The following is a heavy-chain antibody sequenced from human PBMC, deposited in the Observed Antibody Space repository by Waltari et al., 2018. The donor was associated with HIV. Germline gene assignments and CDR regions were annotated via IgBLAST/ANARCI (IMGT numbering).Heavy chain of an antibody. V-gene: IGHV1-69*01. CDR2: VIPIFGTA. D-gene: IGHD1-1*01. Sequence: QVQLVQSGAEVKKPGSSVKVSCKASGGTFSSYAISWVRQAPGQRLGWMGGVIPIFGTANYAQKFQRGVTITAGESTSTAYMELSSLRSEDTAVYDCASLETGTTKWRQGTLLTVSS. CDR3: ASLETGTTK. J-gene: IGHJ4*02. CDR1: GGTFSSYA.